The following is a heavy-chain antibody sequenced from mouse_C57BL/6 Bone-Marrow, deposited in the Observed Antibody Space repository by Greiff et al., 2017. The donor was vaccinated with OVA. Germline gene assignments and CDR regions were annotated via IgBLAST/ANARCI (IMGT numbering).Heavy chain of an antibody. D-gene: IGHD2-4*01. J-gene: IGHJ4*01. CDR2: INPYNGGT. CDR1: GYTFTDYY. CDR3: AGDYYYVYAMDY. V-gene: IGHV1-19*01. Sequence: VQLQQSGPELVKPGASVKMSCKASGYTFTDYYMNWVKQSHGKSLEWIGVINPYNGGTSYNQKFKGKATLTVVKSSSTAYMELNSLTSEDSAVYYCAGDYYYVYAMDYWGQGTSVTVSS.